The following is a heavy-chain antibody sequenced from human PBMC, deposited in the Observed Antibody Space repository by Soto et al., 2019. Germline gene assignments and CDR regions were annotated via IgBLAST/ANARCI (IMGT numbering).Heavy chain of an antibody. CDR1: GFTFDDYA. CDR3: AKDQFGESYHGVVDY. V-gene: IGHV3-9*01. Sequence: EVQLVESGGGLVQPGRSLRLSCAASGFTFDDYAMHWVRQAPGKGLEWVSGISWNSGSIGYADSVKGRFTISRDNAKNSLYLQMNSLRAEGTALYYCAKDQFGESYHGVVDYWGQGTLVTVSS. J-gene: IGHJ4*02. CDR2: ISWNSGSI. D-gene: IGHD3-10*01.